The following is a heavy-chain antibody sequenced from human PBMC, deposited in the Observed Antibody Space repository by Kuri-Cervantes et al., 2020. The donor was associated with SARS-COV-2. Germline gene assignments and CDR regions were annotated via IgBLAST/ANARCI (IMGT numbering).Heavy chain of an antibody. V-gene: IGHV4-4*07. CDR3: ARVRSSGPIDY. CDR1: GGSISSYY. J-gene: IGHJ4*02. CDR2: IYTSGST. D-gene: IGHD6-19*01. Sequence: WGSLTLTCAASGGSISSYYWSWIRQPSGKGLEWIGRIYTSGSTNYNPSLKSRVSKSVDTSKNQFSLKLSSVTAADTAVYYCARVRSSGPIDYWGQGTRVTVSS.